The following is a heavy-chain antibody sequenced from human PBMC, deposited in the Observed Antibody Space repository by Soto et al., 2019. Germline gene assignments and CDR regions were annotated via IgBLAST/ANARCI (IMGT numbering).Heavy chain of an antibody. J-gene: IGHJ6*02. CDR2: ISTYNGDA. V-gene: IGHV1-18*01. CDR1: GYTFSTSG. Sequence: QAQLEQSGAEVKKPGASVKVSCKSSGYTFSTSGISWVRQAPGQGLEWMGWISTYNGDANYAQRFQGRVTMTTDTTTSTTCMELRSLRSDDTAVYYCARGGPRPYYYYGMDVWGQGTTVTVSS. CDR3: ARGGPRPYYYYGMDV. D-gene: IGHD6-6*01.